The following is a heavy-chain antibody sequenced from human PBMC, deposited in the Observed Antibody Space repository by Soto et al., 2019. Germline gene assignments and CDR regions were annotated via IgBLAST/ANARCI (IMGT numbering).Heavy chain of an antibody. CDR2: ISTYNGNT. Sequence: QVQLVQSGAEVKKPGASVKVSCKASGYTFTNYGISWVRQAPGQGLEWMGWISTYNGNTNYAQKLQGRVTMTTDTSTSTAYMELRSLRSDDTAVYYCARDLKPLAYCISTTCYDAFDIWGQGTMVTVSS. J-gene: IGHJ3*02. CDR1: GYTFTNYG. D-gene: IGHD2-2*01. V-gene: IGHV1-18*01. CDR3: ARDLKPLAYCISTTCYDAFDI.